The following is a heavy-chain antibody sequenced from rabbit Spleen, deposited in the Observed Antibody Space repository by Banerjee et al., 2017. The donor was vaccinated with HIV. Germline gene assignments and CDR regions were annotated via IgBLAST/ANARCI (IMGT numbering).Heavy chain of an antibody. J-gene: IGHJ4*01. Sequence: QSLEESGGDLVKPEGSLTLTCTASGFSFGGAYQMSWVRQAPGKGLEWIGCIHANDGRLWYASWAKGRFTISKTSSTTVTLEMTSLTVADTATYFCARGSATMTMVITGFYLSLWGQGTLVTVS. CDR3: ARGSATMTMVITGFYLSL. CDR2: IHANDGRL. CDR1: GFSFGGAYQ. V-gene: IGHV1S40*01. D-gene: IGHD2-1*01.